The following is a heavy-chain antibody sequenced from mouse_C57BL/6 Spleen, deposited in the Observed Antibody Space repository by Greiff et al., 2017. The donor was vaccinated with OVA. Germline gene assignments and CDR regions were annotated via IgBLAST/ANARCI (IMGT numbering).Heavy chain of an antibody. J-gene: IGHJ1*03. D-gene: IGHD1-1*01. CDR2: SRNKANDYTT. CDR1: GFTFSDFY. V-gene: IGHV7-1*01. CDR3: ARDASPYYYGSSYWYFDV. Sequence: EVQLVESGGGLVQSGRSLRLSCATSGFTFSDFYMEWVRQAPGKGLEWIAASRNKANDYTTEYSASVKGRFIVSRDTSQSILYLQMNALRAEDTAIYYCARDASPYYYGSSYWYFDVWGTGTTVTVSS.